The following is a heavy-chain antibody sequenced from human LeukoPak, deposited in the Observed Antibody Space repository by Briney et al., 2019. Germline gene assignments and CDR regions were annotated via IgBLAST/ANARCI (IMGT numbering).Heavy chain of an antibody. CDR2: IYYSGST. Sequence: SETLSLTCSVSGGSISSYYWSWIRQPPGKGLEWIGYIYYSGSTNYNPSLKSRVTISVDTSKNQFSLKLSSVTAADTAVYYCARETSQKGAHYMDVWGKGTTVTISS. CDR3: ARETSQKGAHYMDV. V-gene: IGHV4-59*01. CDR1: GGSISSYY. D-gene: IGHD3-16*01. J-gene: IGHJ6*03.